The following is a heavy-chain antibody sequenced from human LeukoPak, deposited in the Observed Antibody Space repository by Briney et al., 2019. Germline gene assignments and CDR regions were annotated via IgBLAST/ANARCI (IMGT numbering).Heavy chain of an antibody. CDR3: AASYFVSGSYWTFDY. J-gene: IGHJ4*02. CDR1: GFTFSNAW. Sequence: GGSLRLSCAASGFTFSNAWMSWVRQAPGKGLEWVSRIKSKTEGGTADYAAPVRDRFTISRDDSKNTLFLQMNSLKTEDTAVYYCAASYFVSGSYWTFDYWGQGNLVTVSS. D-gene: IGHD3-10*01. V-gene: IGHV3-15*01. CDR2: IKSKTEGGTA.